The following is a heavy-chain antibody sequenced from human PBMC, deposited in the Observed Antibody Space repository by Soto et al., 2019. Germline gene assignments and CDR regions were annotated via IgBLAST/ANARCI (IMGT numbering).Heavy chain of an antibody. CDR1: GGSITSYY. CDR2: IYYSGST. CDR3: ARMTFDDYFDY. J-gene: IGHJ4*02. Sequence: PSETLPLTCTVSGGSITSYYWSWIRQPPGKGLEWIGYIYYSGSTNYNPSLKSRVTISVDTSKNQFSLKLSSVTAADTAVYYCARMTFDDYFDYWGQGTLVTVSS. D-gene: IGHD2-21*02. V-gene: IGHV4-59*01.